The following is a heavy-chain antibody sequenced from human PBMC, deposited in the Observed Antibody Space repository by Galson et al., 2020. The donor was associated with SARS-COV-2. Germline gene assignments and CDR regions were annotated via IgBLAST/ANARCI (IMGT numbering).Heavy chain of an antibody. Sequence: SETLSLTCTVSGGSISSSSYYWGWIRQPPGKGLEWIGSIYYSGSTYYNPSLKSRVTISVDTSKNQFSLKLSSVTAADTAVYYCARPPRGITILNWYFDLWGRGTLVTVSS. CDR1: GGSISSSSYY. V-gene: IGHV4-39*01. CDR2: IYYSGST. D-gene: IGHD3-10*01. CDR3: ARPPRGITILNWYFDL. J-gene: IGHJ2*01.